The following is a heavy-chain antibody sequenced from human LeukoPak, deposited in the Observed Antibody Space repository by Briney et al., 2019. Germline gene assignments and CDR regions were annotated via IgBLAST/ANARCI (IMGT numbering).Heavy chain of an antibody. CDR1: GGSFSGYY. CDR3: ARDKGTSYLSSFDY. J-gene: IGHJ4*02. Sequence: SETLSLTCAVYGGSFSGYYWSWIRQPPGKGLEWIGEINHSGSTNYNPSLKSRVTISVDTSKNQFSLKLSSVTAADTAVYYCARDKGTSYLSSFDYWGQGTLVTVSS. CDR2: INHSGST. V-gene: IGHV4-34*01. D-gene: IGHD6-6*01.